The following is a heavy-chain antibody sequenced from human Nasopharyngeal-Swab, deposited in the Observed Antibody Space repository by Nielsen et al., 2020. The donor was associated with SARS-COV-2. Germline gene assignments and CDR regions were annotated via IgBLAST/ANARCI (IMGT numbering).Heavy chain of an antibody. CDR2: IIPIFGTA. CDR3: ARAILSQQGWGYYMDV. V-gene: IGHV1-69*13. J-gene: IGHJ6*03. D-gene: IGHD2-15*01. Sequence: SVKVSCKASGGTFSSYAISWVRQAPGQGLEWMGGIIPIFGTANYAQKFQGRVTITADESTSTAYMELSSLRSEDTAVYYCARAILSQQGWGYYMDVWGKGTTVTVSS. CDR1: GGTFSSYA.